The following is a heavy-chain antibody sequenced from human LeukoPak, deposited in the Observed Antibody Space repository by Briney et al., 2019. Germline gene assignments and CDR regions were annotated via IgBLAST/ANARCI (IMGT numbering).Heavy chain of an antibody. CDR2: IYYSGST. J-gene: IGHJ4*02. V-gene: IGHV4-30-4*01. D-gene: IGHD3-16*02. CDR3: ARVPTFGGVIV. CDR1: GGSISSGDYY. Sequence: PSETLSLTCTISGGSISSGDYYSSWIRQPPGKGLDWIGYIYYSGSTYYNPSLNNDVTIFVDTSKNQFSLKLSSVTAADTAVYYCARVPTFGGVIVWGQGTLVTVSS.